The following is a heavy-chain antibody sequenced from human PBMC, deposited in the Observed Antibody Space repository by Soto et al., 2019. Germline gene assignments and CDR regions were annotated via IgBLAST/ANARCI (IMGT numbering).Heavy chain of an antibody. V-gene: IGHV1-18*01. D-gene: IGHD5-18*01. CDR2: ISAYNGNT. J-gene: IGHJ6*03. Sequence: ASVKVSCKASGYTFTSYGISWVRQAPGQGLEWMGWISAYNGNTNYAQKLQGRVTMTTDTSTSTAYMELRSLRSDDTAVYYCARDSGYSYGWFCYYYMDVWGKGTTVTVSS. CDR1: GYTFTSYG. CDR3: ARDSGYSYGWFCYYYMDV.